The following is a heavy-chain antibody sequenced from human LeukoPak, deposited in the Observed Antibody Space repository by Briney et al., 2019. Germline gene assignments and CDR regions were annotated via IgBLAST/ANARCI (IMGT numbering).Heavy chain of an antibody. Sequence: GGSLRLSCAASGFTFSSYSMNWVRQAPGKGLEWVSAISGRGGSTYYADSVKGRFTISRDNSKNTLYLQMNSLRAEDTAVYYCAKDCSGGSCYFDYWGQGTLVTVSS. J-gene: IGHJ4*02. D-gene: IGHD2-15*01. CDR1: GFTFSSYS. V-gene: IGHV3-23*01. CDR2: ISGRGGST. CDR3: AKDCSGGSCYFDY.